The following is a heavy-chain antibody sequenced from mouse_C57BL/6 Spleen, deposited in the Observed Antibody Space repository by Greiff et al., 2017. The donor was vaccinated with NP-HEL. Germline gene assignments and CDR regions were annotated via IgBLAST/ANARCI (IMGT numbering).Heavy chain of an antibody. D-gene: IGHD2-2*01. CDR3: ARRGYDVPDYAMDY. CDR2: INPSSGYT. V-gene: IGHV1-4*01. J-gene: IGHJ4*01. CDR1: GYTFTSYT. Sequence: VQLQQSGAELARPGASVKMSCKASGYTFTSYTMHWVNQRPGQGLEWIGYINPSSGYTKYNQKFKDKATLTADKSSSTAYMQLSSLTSEDSAVYYCARRGYDVPDYAMDYWGQGTSVTVSS.